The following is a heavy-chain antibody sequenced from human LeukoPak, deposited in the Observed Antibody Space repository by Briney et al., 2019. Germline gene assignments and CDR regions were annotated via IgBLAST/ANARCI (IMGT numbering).Heavy chain of an antibody. D-gene: IGHD3-10*01. Sequence: GRSLRLSCAASGFTFSSYAMHWVRQAPGKGLEWVAVISYDGSNKYYADSVKGRFTISRDNSKNTLYLQMNSLRAEDTAVYYCASQGYYYGSGSYFNYWGQGTLVTVSS. CDR1: GFTFSSYA. CDR2: ISYDGSNK. V-gene: IGHV3-30*04. CDR3: ASQGYYYGSGSYFNY. J-gene: IGHJ4*02.